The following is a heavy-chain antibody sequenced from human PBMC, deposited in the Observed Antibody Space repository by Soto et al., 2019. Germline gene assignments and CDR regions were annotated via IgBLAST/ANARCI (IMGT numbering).Heavy chain of an antibody. D-gene: IGHD4-17*01. CDR2: IIPFFGTT. Sequence: QAQLVQSGPEVKKPGSSVKVSCKASGGSFRTFVVDWVRQAPGQGPEWMGGIIPFFGTTNYAQKFQGRVTITADESTRTAFMDLRSLTAEDTAVYYCARPRSDYGQNNCFDPWGQGTLVTVSS. CDR1: GGSFRTFV. CDR3: ARPRSDYGQNNCFDP. V-gene: IGHV1-69*01. J-gene: IGHJ5*02.